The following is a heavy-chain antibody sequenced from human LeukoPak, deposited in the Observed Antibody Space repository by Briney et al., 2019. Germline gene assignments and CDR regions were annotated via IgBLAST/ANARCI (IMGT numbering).Heavy chain of an antibody. CDR1: GFTFSSYE. D-gene: IGHD3-22*01. CDR3: ARGGPGSGYQRNPDY. CDR2: ISSSSSYI. Sequence: GGSLRLSCAASGFTFSSYEMNWVRQAPGKGLEWVSSISSSSSYIYYADSVKGRFTISRDNAKNSLYLQMNSLRAEDTAVYYCARGGPGSGYQRNPDYWGQGTLVTVSS. V-gene: IGHV3-21*01. J-gene: IGHJ4*02.